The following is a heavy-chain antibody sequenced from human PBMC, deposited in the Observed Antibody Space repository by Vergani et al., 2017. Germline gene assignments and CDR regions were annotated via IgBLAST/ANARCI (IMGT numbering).Heavy chain of an antibody. V-gene: IGHV3-9*01. CDR2: ISWNSGSI. CDR1: GFTFDDYA. CDR3: ASSRTYYYDSSGNYGMDV. Sequence: EVQLVESGGGLVQPGRSLRLSCAASGFTFDDYAMHWVRQAPGKGLEWVSGISWNSGSIGYADSVKGRFTISRDNAKNSLYLQMNSLRAEDTAVYYCASSRTYYYDSSGNYGMDVWGQGTTVTVSS. J-gene: IGHJ6*02. D-gene: IGHD3-22*01.